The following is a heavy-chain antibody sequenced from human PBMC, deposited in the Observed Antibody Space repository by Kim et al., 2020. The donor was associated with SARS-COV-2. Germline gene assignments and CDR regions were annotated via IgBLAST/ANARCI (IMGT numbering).Heavy chain of an antibody. CDR3: ARVGYDFWSGYPWSYMDV. CDR2: IYYSGST. CDR1: GGSISSYY. Sequence: SETLSLTCTVSGGSISSYYWSWIWQPPGKGLEWIGYIYYSGSTNYNPSLKSRVTISVDTSKNQFSLKLSSVTAADTAVYYCARVGYDFWSGYPWSYMDVWGKGTTVTVSS. D-gene: IGHD3-3*01. J-gene: IGHJ6*03. V-gene: IGHV4-59*01.